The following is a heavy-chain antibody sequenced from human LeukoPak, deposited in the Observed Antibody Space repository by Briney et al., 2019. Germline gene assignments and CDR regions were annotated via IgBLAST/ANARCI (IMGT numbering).Heavy chain of an antibody. V-gene: IGHV3-7*01. J-gene: IGHJ6*02. D-gene: IGHD3-22*01. CDR2: IKQDGSEK. CDR3: ARVSRGYYYDSSGYYSNYYYGMDV. CDR1: GFTFSSYW. Sequence: QPGGSLRLSCAASGFTFSSYWMSWVRQAPGKGLEWVANIKQDGSEKYYVDSVKGRFTISRDNAKNSLYLQMNSLRAEDTAVYYCARVSRGYYYDSSGYYSNYYYGMDVWGQGTTVTVSS.